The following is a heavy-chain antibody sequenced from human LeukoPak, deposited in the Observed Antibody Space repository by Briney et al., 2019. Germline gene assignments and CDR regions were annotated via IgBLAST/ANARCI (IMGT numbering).Heavy chain of an antibody. CDR1: GGSISGYY. CDR2: IYYSGNT. Sequence: SETLSLTCTVSGGSISGYYWGWIRQPPGRGLEYIGHIYYSGNTDYNPSLKSRVTMSVDTSKNQFSLKLNSVTAADTAVYFCARWYCSTATRTIACYYLDSWGQGTLVTVSS. D-gene: IGHD2-2*01. J-gene: IGHJ4*02. V-gene: IGHV4-59*01. CDR3: ARWYCSTATRTIACYYLDS.